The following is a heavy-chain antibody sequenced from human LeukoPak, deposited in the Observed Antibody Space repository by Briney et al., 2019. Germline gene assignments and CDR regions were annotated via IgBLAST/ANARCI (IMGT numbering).Heavy chain of an antibody. CDR1: GFTFSSYS. V-gene: IGHV3-66*01. CDR3: VRAYHPGGWFDP. CDR2: IYSGGST. J-gene: IGHJ5*02. D-gene: IGHD2-21*01. Sequence: GGSLRLSCAASGFTFSSYSMNWVRQAPGKGLEWVSVIYSGGSTYYADSVKGRFTISRDNSKNTLYLQMNSLRAEDRAMYYCVRAYHPGGWFDPWGQGTLVTVSS.